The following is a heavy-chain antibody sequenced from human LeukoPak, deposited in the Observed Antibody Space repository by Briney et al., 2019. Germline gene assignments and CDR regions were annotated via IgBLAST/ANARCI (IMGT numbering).Heavy chain of an antibody. CDR1: GFTFSSYA. D-gene: IGHD6-19*01. V-gene: IGHV3-23*01. CDR2: ISGSGGST. Sequence: GGSLRLSCAASGFTFSSYAMSWVRQAPGKGLEWVSAISGSGGSTYYADSVKGRFTISRDNSKNTLLLQMNSLRAEDTAVYYCAGARSGWYNHDAFDIWGQGTMVTVSS. J-gene: IGHJ3*02. CDR3: AGARSGWYNHDAFDI.